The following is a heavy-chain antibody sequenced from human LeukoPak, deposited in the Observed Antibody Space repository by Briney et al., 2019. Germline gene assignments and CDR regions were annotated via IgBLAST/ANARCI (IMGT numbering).Heavy chain of an antibody. CDR1: GFTFSSYS. CDR2: ISSSSSYI. D-gene: IGHD2-2*01. J-gene: IGHJ4*02. V-gene: IGHV3-21*01. Sequence: GGSLRLSCAASGFTFSSYSMNWVRQAPGKGLEWVSSISSSSSYIYYADLVKGRFTISRDNAKNSLYLQMNSLRAEDTAVYYCARDFSCSSTSCQYYFDYWGQGTLVTVSS. CDR3: ARDFSCSSTSCQYYFDY.